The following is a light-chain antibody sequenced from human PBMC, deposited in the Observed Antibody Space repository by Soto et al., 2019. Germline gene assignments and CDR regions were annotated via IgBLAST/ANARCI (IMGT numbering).Light chain of an antibody. CDR3: CTYAGSFHQ. Sequence: QSALTQPRSVSGSPGQAVTISCTGTNSDVGNYNFVSWYQHHPGKAPKLMIYDVTKRPSGVPDRFSGSKSGNTASLTISGLQAADEADYYCCTYAGSFHQFGGGTKLTVL. CDR2: DVT. V-gene: IGLV2-11*01. J-gene: IGLJ3*02. CDR1: NSDVGNYNF.